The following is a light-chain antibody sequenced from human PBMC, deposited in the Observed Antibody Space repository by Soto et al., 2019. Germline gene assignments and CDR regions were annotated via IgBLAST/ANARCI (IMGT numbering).Light chain of an antibody. J-gene: IGKJ2*01. Sequence: DIQMTQSPPSLSASVGDRVTITCRASQSISSYLNWYQQKPGKAPKLLIYGASSLQSGVPSRFSGSGSGTDFTLTISSLQPEDFATYYCQQTYSSPYTFGQGTKLEIK. V-gene: IGKV1-39*01. CDR1: QSISSY. CDR2: GAS. CDR3: QQTYSSPYT.